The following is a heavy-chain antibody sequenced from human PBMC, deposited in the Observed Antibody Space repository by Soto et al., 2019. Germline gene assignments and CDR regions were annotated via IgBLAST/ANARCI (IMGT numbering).Heavy chain of an antibody. V-gene: IGHV1-2*04. D-gene: IGHD2-8*01. J-gene: IGHJ6*02. CDR3: ARGDSTDCSNGVCSFFYNHDMDV. Sequence: GASVKVSCTASGYSFTDYHIHWVRQAPGQGLEWLGRINPKSGGTSTAQKFQGWVTMTTDTSISTASMELTRLTSGDTAIYYCARGDSTDCSNGVCSFFYNHDMDVWGQGTTVTVSS. CDR1: GYSFTDYH. CDR2: INPKSGGT.